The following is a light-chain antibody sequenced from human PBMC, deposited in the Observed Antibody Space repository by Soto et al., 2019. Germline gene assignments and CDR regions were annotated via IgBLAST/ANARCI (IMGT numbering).Light chain of an antibody. CDR3: CSYGGSYSWM. CDR2: DVN. Sequence: QSALTQPRSVSASPGQSVTISCTGTSSDVGSYKSVSWYQQSPGKAPKLMIYDVNKRPSGVPDRFSGSKSGNTASLTISGLQDEDESDYYCCSYGGSYSWMFGGGTKVTVL. J-gene: IGLJ3*02. V-gene: IGLV2-11*01. CDR1: SSDVGSYKS.